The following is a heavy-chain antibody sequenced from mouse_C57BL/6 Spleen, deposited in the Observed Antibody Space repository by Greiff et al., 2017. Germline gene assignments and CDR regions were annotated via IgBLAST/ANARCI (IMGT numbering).Heavy chain of an antibody. CDR3: ARSDGSSPYYYALDY. CDR1: GYTFTSYW. V-gene: IGHV1-52*01. J-gene: IGHJ4*01. Sequence: QVQLQQPGAELVRPGSSVKLSCKASGYTFTSYWMHWVKQRPIQGLEWIGNIDPSDSETHYNHKFKDKATLTVDKSSSTAYMQLSSLTSEDSAVYYCARSDGSSPYYYALDYWGQGTSVTVSS. D-gene: IGHD1-1*01. CDR2: IDPSDSET.